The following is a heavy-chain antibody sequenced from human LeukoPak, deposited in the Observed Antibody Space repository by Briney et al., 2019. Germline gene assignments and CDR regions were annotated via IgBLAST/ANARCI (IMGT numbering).Heavy chain of an antibody. V-gene: IGHV3-49*04. CDR3: TRDLCSSTSCYAPFDY. J-gene: IGHJ4*02. CDR2: IRSKAYGGTT. D-gene: IGHD2-2*01. Sequence: GESLQISCTASGFPFGDYAMSWVRQAPGKGLEWVAFIRSKAYGGTTEYAASVKGRFTISRDDSKSIAYLQMNSLKTEDTAVYYCTRDLCSSTSCYAPFDYWGQGTLVTVSS. CDR1: GFPFGDYA.